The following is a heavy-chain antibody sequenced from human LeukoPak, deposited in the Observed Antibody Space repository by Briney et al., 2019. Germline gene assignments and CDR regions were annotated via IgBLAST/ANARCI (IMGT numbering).Heavy chain of an antibody. Sequence: SESLSLTCPVTGGSISSGCNYWSWIRQHPGKGLEWIGYIYYSGSTYYNPSLKSRVTISVDTSKNQFSLKLSSVTAADTAVYYCARERSGEHAFDIWGQGTMVTVSS. CDR1: GGSISSGCNY. V-gene: IGHV4-31*03. D-gene: IGHD1-26*01. J-gene: IGHJ3*02. CDR3: ARERSGEHAFDI. CDR2: IYYSGST.